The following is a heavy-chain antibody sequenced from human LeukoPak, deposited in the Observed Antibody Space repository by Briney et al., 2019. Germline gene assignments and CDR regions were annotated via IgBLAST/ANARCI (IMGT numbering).Heavy chain of an antibody. V-gene: IGHV4-59*01. CDR1: GGSISSYY. Sequence: SETLSLTCTVSGGSISSYYWSWIRQPPGKGLEWIGYIYYSGSTNYNPSLKSRVTISVDTSKNHFSLKLSSVTAADTAVYYCARGAFEGTTVPLDYWGQGTLVTVSS. J-gene: IGHJ4*02. D-gene: IGHD4-17*01. CDR3: ARGAFEGTTVPLDY. CDR2: IYYSGST.